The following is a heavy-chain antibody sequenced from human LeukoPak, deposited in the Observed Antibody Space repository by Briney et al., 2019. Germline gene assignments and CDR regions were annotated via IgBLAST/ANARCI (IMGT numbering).Heavy chain of an antibody. V-gene: IGHV1-2*02. CDR3: ARGPYYYDSRNFDY. J-gene: IGHJ4*02. CDR1: GYTFTGYY. Sequence: ASVKVSCKASGYTFTGYYMHWVRQAPGQGLEWMGWINPNSGGTNYAQKFQGRVTMTRDTSISTAYMELSRLRSDDTAVYYCARGPYYYDSRNFDYWGQGTLVTVSS. D-gene: IGHD3-22*01. CDR2: INPNSGGT.